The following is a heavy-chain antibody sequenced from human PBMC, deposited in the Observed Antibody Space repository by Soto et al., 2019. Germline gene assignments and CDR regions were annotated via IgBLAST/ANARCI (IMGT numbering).Heavy chain of an antibody. V-gene: IGHV4-31*03. D-gene: IGHD3-22*01. CDR2: IYYSGST. Sequence: SETLSLTCTVSGGSISSGGYYWSWIRQHPGKGLEWIGYIYYSGSTYYNPSLKSRVTISVDTSKNQFSLKLSSVTAADTAVYYCARDSIHRNWYLLHDMDFWGQGTLVTVSS. CDR3: ARDSIHRNWYLLHDMDF. CDR1: GGSISSGGYY. J-gene: IGHJ4*02.